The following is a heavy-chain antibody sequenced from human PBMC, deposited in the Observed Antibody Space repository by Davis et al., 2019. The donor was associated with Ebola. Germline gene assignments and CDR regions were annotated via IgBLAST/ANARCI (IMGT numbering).Heavy chain of an antibody. J-gene: IGHJ5*02. CDR2: INSDGSST. Sequence: PGGSLRLSCAASGFTFSSYWMHWVRQAPGKGLVWVSRINSDGSSTSYADSVKGRFTISRDNAKNSLYLQMNSLRAEDTAVYYCARDEVVVAATGWFDPWGQGTLVTVSS. V-gene: IGHV3-74*01. CDR3: ARDEVVVAATGWFDP. CDR1: GFTFSSYW. D-gene: IGHD2-15*01.